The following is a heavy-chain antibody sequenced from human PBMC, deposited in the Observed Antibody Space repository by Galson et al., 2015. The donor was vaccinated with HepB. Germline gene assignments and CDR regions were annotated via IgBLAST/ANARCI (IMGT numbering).Heavy chain of an antibody. J-gene: IGHJ4*02. CDR2: IRQDGNEK. CDR3: ARRSGSYFDVSLGRFDY. V-gene: IGHV3-7*01. CDR1: GFTFSSYW. Sequence: SLRLSCAASGFTFSSYWMSWVRQAPGKGLEWVANIRQDGNEKYYVDSVKGRFTISRDNAKNSLYLQMNSLRAEDTAVYYCARRSGSYFDVSLGRFDYWGQGTLVTVSS. D-gene: IGHD1-26*01.